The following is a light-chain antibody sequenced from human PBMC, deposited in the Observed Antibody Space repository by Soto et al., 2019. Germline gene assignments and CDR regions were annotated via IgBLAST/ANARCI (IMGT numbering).Light chain of an antibody. CDR1: QSVSSTY. CDR2: AAS. V-gene: IGKV3-15*01. CDR3: QQYLHWPIT. J-gene: IGKJ5*01. Sequence: EVVLTQSPGTLSLSPGDRATLSCRASQSVSSTYLAWFQQKPGQAPRLLIFAASTRATGVPARFSGSGSGTEFTLTISSLQSDDFAVYYCQQYLHWPITFGQGTRLEI.